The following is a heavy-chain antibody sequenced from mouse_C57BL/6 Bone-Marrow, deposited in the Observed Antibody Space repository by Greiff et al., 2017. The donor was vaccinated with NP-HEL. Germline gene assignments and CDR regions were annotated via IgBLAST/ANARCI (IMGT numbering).Heavy chain of an antibody. V-gene: IGHV3-5*01. CDR2: IYYSGTI. CDR1: GISITTGNYR. D-gene: IGHD2-1*01. J-gene: IGHJ4*01. Sequence: EVQLQQSGPGLVKPSQTVFLTCTVTGISITTGNYRWSWIRQFPGNKLEWIGYIYYSGTIPYNPSLTSRTTITRDTPKNQFFLEMNSLTAEDTATYYGARGDYGNWDDAMDYWGQGTSVTVSS. CDR3: ARGDYGNWDDAMDY.